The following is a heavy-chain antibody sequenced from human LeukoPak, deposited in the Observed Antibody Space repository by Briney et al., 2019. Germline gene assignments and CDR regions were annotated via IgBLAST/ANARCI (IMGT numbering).Heavy chain of an antibody. CDR1: GYAFTSYD. V-gene: IGHV1-8*02. J-gene: IGHJ5*02. Sequence: GASVKVSCKASGYAFTSYDINWVRQATGQGLEWMGWMNPNSGNTGYARKLQGRVTMTTDTSTSTAYMELRSLRSDDTAVYYCARTPQIAARPGGGSDWFDPWGQGTLVTVSS. CDR2: MNPNSGNT. D-gene: IGHD6-6*01. CDR3: ARTPQIAARPGGGSDWFDP.